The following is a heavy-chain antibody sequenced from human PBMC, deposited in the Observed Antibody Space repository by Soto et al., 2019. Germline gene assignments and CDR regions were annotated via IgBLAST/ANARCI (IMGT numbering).Heavy chain of an antibody. CDR2: IIPFFGTS. D-gene: IGHD1-26*01. J-gene: IGHJ6*02. V-gene: IGHV1-69*18. CDR3: ARVGHITNYGMAV. Sequence: QVQLVQSVSEVKKPGSSVKVSCGASGGTFSSYPINWVLQAPGQGLEWMGRIIPFFGTSNYAHNYQGRVTITAAESTRTACMELRSLRSEHTAVYYCARVGHITNYGMAVWGQGTTVTVSS. CDR1: GGTFSSYP.